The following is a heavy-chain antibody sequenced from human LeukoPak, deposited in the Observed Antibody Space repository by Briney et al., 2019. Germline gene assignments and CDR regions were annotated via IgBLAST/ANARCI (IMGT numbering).Heavy chain of an antibody. CDR1: GFTFRSYT. CDR3: ARASSWYSYMDV. V-gene: IGHV3-21*01. D-gene: IGHD6-13*01. CDR2: IDTTSRHI. J-gene: IGHJ6*03. Sequence: GGSLRLSCAASGFTFRSYTMNWVRQAPGKGLEWVSSIDTTSRHIHYADSVKGRFTISRDNAKNSLYLEMNSLRAEDTAMYYCARASSWYSYMDVWGKGTTVTVSS.